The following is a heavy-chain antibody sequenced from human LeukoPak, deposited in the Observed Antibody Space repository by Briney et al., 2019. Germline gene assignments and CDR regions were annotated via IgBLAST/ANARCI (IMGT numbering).Heavy chain of an antibody. Sequence: SETLSLTCIVSGGSISTSAYYWGWIRQPPGEGLQWIGSIYYSGNTYYNSSLKSRVTISVDTSTSQFSLRLSSVTAADTAVYYCARQPALTHPHFDYWGQGTLVTVSS. V-gene: IGHV4-39*01. CDR2: IYYSGNT. CDR3: ARQPALTHPHFDY. CDR1: GGSISTSAYY. J-gene: IGHJ4*02.